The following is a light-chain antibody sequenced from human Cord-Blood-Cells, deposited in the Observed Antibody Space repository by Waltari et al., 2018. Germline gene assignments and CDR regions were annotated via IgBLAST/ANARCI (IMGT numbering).Light chain of an antibody. CDR2: DVI. CDR1: SSDVAGYNY. CDR3: TSYRSSSTYV. Sequence: QSALTQPASVSGSPGQSITISCTGTSSDVAGYNYVSWYQQHPRKAPKLMIYDVINRPSGVDNRFSGSKAGNTAYRTTAGLQDDDAADYCCTSYRSSSTYVFGTGTKVTVL. V-gene: IGLV2-14*03. J-gene: IGLJ1*01.